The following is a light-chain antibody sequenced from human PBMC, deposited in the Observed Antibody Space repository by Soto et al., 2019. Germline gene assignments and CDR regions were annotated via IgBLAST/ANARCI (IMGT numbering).Light chain of an antibody. V-gene: IGLV4-69*01. CDR1: SGHSSYA. J-gene: IGLJ2*01. CDR2: LNSDGSH. CDR3: QTWDTGHVV. Sequence: QLVLTQSPSASASLGASVKLTCTLSSGHSSYAIAWHQQQPEKGPRYLMKLNSDGSHNKGDGIPDRFSGSSSGAERYLTISSLQSEDEADCYCQTWDTGHVVFGGGTKLTVL.